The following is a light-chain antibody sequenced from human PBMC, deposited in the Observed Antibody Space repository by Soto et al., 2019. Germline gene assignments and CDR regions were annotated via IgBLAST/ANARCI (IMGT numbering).Light chain of an antibody. CDR3: QQYSFYPWT. CDR2: GAS. J-gene: IGKJ1*01. Sequence: EIVMTQSPATLSVSPGERATLSCRASQSVSSNLAWYQQKPGQSPRLLIYGASTRATGVPARFSGSGPGTEFTLTISSLQSEDFATYYCQQYSFYPWTFGQGTTVEIK. CDR1: QSVSSN. V-gene: IGKV3-15*01.